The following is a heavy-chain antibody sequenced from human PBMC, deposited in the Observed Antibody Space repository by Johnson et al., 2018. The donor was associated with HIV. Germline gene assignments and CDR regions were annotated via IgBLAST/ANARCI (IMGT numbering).Heavy chain of an antibody. CDR1: GFTFSDYY. D-gene: IGHD6-19*01. CDR3: ARGPEIGSGWYEEKEEAFDI. Sequence: QVQLVESGGGLVKPGGSLRLSCAASGFTFSDYYMSWIRQAPGKGLEWISYISWSGRTIYYADSVKGRFTISRDNAKTSLYLQMNSMRAEDTAVYYCARGPEIGSGWYEEKEEAFDILGQGTMVPVSS. J-gene: IGHJ3*02. V-gene: IGHV3-11*04. CDR2: ISWSGRTI.